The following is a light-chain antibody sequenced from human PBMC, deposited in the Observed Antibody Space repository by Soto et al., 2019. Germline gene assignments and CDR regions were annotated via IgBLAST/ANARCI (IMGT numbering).Light chain of an antibody. CDR1: SSDVGGYNY. CDR2: DVS. CDR3: CSYAGSYTLYV. J-gene: IGLJ1*01. V-gene: IGLV2-11*01. Sequence: QSALTRPRSVSGSPGQSVTISCTGTSSDVGGYNYVSWYQHHPGKAPKLMIYDVSKRPSGVPDRFSGSKSGNTASLTISGLPAEDEADYYCCSYAGSYTLYVFGTGTKVTVL.